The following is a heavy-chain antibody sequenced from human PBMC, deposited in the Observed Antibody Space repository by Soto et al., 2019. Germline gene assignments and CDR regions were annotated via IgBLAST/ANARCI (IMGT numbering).Heavy chain of an antibody. CDR1: GFTFSSYG. V-gene: IGHV3-30*18. D-gene: IGHD4-17*01. J-gene: IGHJ3*02. CDR2: ISYDGSNK. Sequence: GGSLRLSCAASGFTFSSYGMHWVRQAPGKGLEWVAVISYDGSNKYYADSVKGRFTISRDNSKNTLYLQMNSLRAEDTAVYYCAKDPYGDYVGAFDIWGQGTMVTVSS. CDR3: AKDPYGDYVGAFDI.